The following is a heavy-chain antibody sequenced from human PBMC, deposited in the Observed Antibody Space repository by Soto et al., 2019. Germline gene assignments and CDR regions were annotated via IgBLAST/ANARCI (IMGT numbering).Heavy chain of an antibody. D-gene: IGHD5-12*01. CDR1: GFTVSSNY. CDR3: ARVMSGYDYLDY. Sequence: GGSLRLSCAASGFTVSSNYMSWVRQAPGKGLEWVSVIYSGGSTYYADSVKGRFTIPRDNSKNTLYLQMNSLRAEDTAVYYCARVMSGYDYLDYWGQGTLVTVSS. V-gene: IGHV3-53*01. J-gene: IGHJ4*02. CDR2: IYSGGST.